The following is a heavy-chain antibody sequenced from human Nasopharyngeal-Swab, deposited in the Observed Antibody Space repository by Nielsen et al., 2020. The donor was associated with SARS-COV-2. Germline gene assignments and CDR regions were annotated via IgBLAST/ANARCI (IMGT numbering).Heavy chain of an antibody. CDR3: AKDIRGYYDFSP. Sequence: GESLKISCAASGFTFSSYWMTWVRQAPGQGLEWVANIKEDGSEAHYVGSVRGRFTISRDNAENSLYLQMNSLRAEDTAVYYCAKDIRGYYDFSPWGLGTLVTVAS. V-gene: IGHV3-7*03. D-gene: IGHD3-3*01. CDR2: IKEDGSEA. CDR1: GFTFSSYW. J-gene: IGHJ5*02.